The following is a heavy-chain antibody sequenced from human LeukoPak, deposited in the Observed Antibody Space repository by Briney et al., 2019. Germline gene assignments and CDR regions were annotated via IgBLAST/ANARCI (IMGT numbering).Heavy chain of an antibody. J-gene: IGHJ4*02. Sequence: SETLSLTCAVYGGSFSGYYWSWIRQPPGKGLEWIGEINHSGSTNYNPSLKSRVTISVDTSKNQFSLKLSSVTAADTAAYYCARGGYCSGGSCSTFYYWGQGTLVTVSS. CDR2: INHSGST. CDR3: ARGGYCSGGSCSTFYY. CDR1: GGSFSGYY. D-gene: IGHD2-15*01. V-gene: IGHV4-34*01.